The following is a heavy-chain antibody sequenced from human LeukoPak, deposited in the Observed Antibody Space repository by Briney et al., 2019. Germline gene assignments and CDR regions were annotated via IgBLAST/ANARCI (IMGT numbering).Heavy chain of an antibody. D-gene: IGHD2-2*01. CDR3: ARDHCSTTSCLGS. CDR2: IWYDGSRK. V-gene: IGHV3-33*01. CDR1: GFTFTDFG. J-gene: IGHJ5*02. Sequence: GGSLRLSCAASGFTFTDFGIHWVRQAPGKGLEWVAVIWYDGSRKYYADSVKGRFTISRDDSKNTVYLQMNSLRVDDTAVYYCARDHCSTTSCLGSWGQGTLVTVSS.